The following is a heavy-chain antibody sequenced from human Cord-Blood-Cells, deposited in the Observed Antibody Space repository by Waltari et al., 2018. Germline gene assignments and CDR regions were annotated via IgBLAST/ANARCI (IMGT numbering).Heavy chain of an antibody. V-gene: IGHV1-2*02. CDR1: GYTFTGYY. J-gene: IGHJ4*02. CDR2: INPNSGGT. D-gene: IGHD5-12*01. CDR3: ARAAGYSGYDYYFDY. Sequence: QVQLVQSGAEVKKPGASVKVSCKASGYTFTGYYMHWVRQAPGQGLEWMGWINPNSGGTKYAQKFQGRVTMTRDTSISTAYMELSRLRSDDTAVYYCARAAGYSGYDYYFDYWGQGTLVTVSS.